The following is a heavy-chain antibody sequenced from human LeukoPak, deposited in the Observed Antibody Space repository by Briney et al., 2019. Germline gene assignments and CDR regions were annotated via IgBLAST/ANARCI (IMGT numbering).Heavy chain of an antibody. Sequence: GASVKVSCKASGYTFTGYYMNWVRQAPGQGLEWMGWINPNSGDTNSAQKFQGRVTMTRDTSISTAYMELSRLSSDDTAVYYCARDGPGSGKTYFDYWGQGTLVTVSS. V-gene: IGHV1-2*02. D-gene: IGHD3-10*01. CDR2: INPNSGDT. CDR1: GYTFTGYY. J-gene: IGHJ4*02. CDR3: ARDGPGSGKTYFDY.